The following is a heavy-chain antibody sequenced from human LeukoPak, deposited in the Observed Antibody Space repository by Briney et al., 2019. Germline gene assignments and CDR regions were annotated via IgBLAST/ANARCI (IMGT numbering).Heavy chain of an antibody. CDR2: ITGSGDST. J-gene: IGHJ4*02. CDR1: RFIFSNYA. D-gene: IGHD4-17*01. Sequence: GGSLRLSCAASRFIFSNYAMNWVRQPPGRGLQWVAGITGSGDSTYYADSVKGRFTNSRDNSKNMLYLEMNSLRDEDTADYYCARDRYGDYSFDYWGQGILVTVSS. V-gene: IGHV3-23*01. CDR3: ARDRYGDYSFDY.